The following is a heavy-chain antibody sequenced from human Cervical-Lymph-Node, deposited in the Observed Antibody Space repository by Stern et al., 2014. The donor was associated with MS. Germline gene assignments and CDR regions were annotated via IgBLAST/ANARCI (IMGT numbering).Heavy chain of an antibody. J-gene: IGHJ5*02. V-gene: IGHV3-48*02. Sequence: EVQLEESGGGLVQPGGSLRLSCAASGFTFSTYSMNWVRQAPGKGLEWVSYIPSHGTTIYYSDSVKGRFTISRDNAKNSLYLQMNSLRDEDTAVYYCARDLSDSSYFDPWGQGTLVTVSS. D-gene: IGHD6-6*01. CDR1: GFTFSTYS. CDR3: ARDLSDSSYFDP. CDR2: IPSHGTTI.